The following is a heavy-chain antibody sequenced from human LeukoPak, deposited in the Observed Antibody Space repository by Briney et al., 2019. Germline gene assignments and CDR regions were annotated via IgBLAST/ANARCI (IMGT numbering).Heavy chain of an antibody. Sequence: ASVKVSCKASGYTFTGYYMHWVRQAPRQGLEWMGWINPNSGGTNYAQKFQGRVTMTRDTSISTAYMELSSLRSEDTAVYYCASLPKNYDSSGYYNAFDIWGQGTMVTVSS. V-gene: IGHV1-2*02. CDR3: ASLPKNYDSSGYYNAFDI. CDR1: GYTFTGYY. J-gene: IGHJ3*02. D-gene: IGHD3-22*01. CDR2: INPNSGGT.